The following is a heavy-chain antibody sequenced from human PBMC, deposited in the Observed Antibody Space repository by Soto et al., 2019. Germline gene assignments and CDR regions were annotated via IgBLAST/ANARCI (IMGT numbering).Heavy chain of an antibody. CDR2: IKQDGSEK. J-gene: IGHJ3*02. V-gene: IGHV3-7*01. CDR3: ARGRGDYDYIWGSYRLSGAFDI. CDR1: RFTFSSYW. Sequence: EVQLVESGGGLVQSGGSLRLSCAASRFTFSSYWMSWVRQAPGKGLEWVANIKQDGSEKYYVDSVKGRFTISRDNAKNSLYLQMNSLRAEDTAVYYCARGRGDYDYIWGSYRLSGAFDIWGQGTMVTVSS. D-gene: IGHD3-16*02.